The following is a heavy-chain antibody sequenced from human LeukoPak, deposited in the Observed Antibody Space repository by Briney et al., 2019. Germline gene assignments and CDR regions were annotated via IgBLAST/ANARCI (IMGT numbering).Heavy chain of an antibody. J-gene: IGHJ4*02. CDR3: ARDRGYSVYDRSDY. Sequence: GASVKVSCKASGCTFTSYGISWVRQAPGQGLEWMGWISSYNGNTNYAKKLQGRVTMTTETSTSTVYMELRSLRSDDTAIYYCARDRGYSVYDRSDYWGQGTLVTVSS. D-gene: IGHD5/OR15-5a*01. CDR2: ISSYNGNT. CDR1: GCTFTSYG. V-gene: IGHV1-18*01.